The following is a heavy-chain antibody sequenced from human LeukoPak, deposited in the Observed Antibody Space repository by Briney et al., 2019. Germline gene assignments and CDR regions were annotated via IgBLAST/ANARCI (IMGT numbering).Heavy chain of an antibody. CDR1: GFTFSSYA. CDR2: ISGSGGST. Sequence: GGSLRLSCAASGFTFSSYAMSWVRQAPGKGLEWVSAISGSGGSTCYADSVKGRFTISRDNSKNTLYLQMNSLRAEDTAVYYCAKDLLAGATRGPFDYWGQGTLVTVSS. CDR3: AKDLLAGATRGPFDY. J-gene: IGHJ4*02. V-gene: IGHV3-23*01. D-gene: IGHD1-26*01.